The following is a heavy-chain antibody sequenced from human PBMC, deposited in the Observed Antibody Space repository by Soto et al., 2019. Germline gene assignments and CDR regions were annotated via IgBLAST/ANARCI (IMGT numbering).Heavy chain of an antibody. Sequence: SVKVSCKASGGTFSSYAISWVRQAPGQGLEWMGGIIPIFGTANYAQKFQGRVTITTDASTSTAYMELSSLRSDDTAIYYCARERQWESLPYWGQGTLVTVSS. CDR3: ARERQWESLPY. CDR1: GGTFSSYA. CDR2: IIPIFGTA. V-gene: IGHV1-69*05. J-gene: IGHJ4*02. D-gene: IGHD1-26*01.